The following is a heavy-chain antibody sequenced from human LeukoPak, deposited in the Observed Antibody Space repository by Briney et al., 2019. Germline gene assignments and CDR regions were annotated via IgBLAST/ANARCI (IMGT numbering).Heavy chain of an antibody. CDR2: IYTSGST. V-gene: IGHV4-4*07. J-gene: IGHJ5*02. D-gene: IGHD3-9*01. CDR3: ARLTGYSSESWFDP. CDR1: GGSISSFY. Sequence: PSETLSLTCTVSGGSISSFYWSWIRQPAGKGLEWIGRIYTSGSTNYNPSLKSRVTISVDTSKNQLSLKLRSVTAADTAVYYCARLTGYSSESWFDPWGQRTLVTVSS.